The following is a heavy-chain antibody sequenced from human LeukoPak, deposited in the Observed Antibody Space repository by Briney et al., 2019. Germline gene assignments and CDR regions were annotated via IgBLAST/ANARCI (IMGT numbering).Heavy chain of an antibody. Sequence: GGSLRLSCAASGFTFSSYGMSWVRQAPGKRLEWVSAISGSGGSTYYADSVKGRFTISRDNSRDTLFLQMNSLRAEDTALYYCANVEAMNYYGSASPYSPNWGQGTLVTVSS. D-gene: IGHD3-10*01. CDR2: ISGSGGST. CDR3: ANVEAMNYYGSASPYSPN. CDR1: GFTFSSYG. J-gene: IGHJ4*02. V-gene: IGHV3-23*01.